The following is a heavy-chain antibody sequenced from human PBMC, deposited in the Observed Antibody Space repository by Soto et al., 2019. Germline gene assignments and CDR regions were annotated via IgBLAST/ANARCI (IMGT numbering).Heavy chain of an antibody. V-gene: IGHV3-15*01. CDR2: IKSKTDGGTT. D-gene: IGHD6-19*01. J-gene: IGHJ4*02. Sequence: EVQLVESGGGLVKPGGSLRLSCAASGFTFSNAWMSWVRQAPGKGLEWVGRIKSKTDGGTTDYAAPVKGRFTISRDDSKNTLYLQMNSLKTEDTAVYYCTTYSSGWYGDLDYWGQGTLVTVSS. CDR1: GFTFSNAW. CDR3: TTYSSGWYGDLDY.